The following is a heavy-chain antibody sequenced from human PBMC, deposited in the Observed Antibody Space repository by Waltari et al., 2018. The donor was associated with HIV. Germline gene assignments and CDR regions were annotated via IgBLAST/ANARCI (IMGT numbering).Heavy chain of an antibody. J-gene: IGHJ4*02. Sequence: QVQLQESGPGLVKPSETLSLTCTVSGGSISSYYWSWIRQPPGKGLEWIGYIYYSGSTNYNPSLKSRVTISVDTSKNQFSLKLSSVTAADTAVYYCARSVIVGATPFDYWGQGTLVTVSS. D-gene: IGHD1-26*01. CDR1: GGSISSYY. CDR2: IYYSGST. V-gene: IGHV4-59*08. CDR3: ARSVIVGATPFDY.